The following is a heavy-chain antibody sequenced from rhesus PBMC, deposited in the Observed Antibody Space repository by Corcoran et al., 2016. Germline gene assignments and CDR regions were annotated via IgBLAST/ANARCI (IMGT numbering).Heavy chain of an antibody. D-gene: IGHD6-13*01. CDR1: GGPIRSGFYH. Sequence: QVQLQESGPGLVKPSETPALNCAVSGGPIRSGFYHWSWVRRPPGKGLGWIGYITYSGSTSYNPSLKSRVTISRDTSKNQFSLKLSSVTAADTAVYYCARLSSWSRRFDVWGAGVLVTVSS. J-gene: IGHJ5-1*01. CDR2: ITYSGST. CDR3: ARLSSWSRRFDV. V-gene: IGHV4-122*02.